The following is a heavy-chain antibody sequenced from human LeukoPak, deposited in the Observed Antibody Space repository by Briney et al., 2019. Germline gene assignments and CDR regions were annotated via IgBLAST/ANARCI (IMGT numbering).Heavy chain of an antibody. D-gene: IGHD3-10*01. CDR3: AKGLYGSGSYHTVVGPFDP. V-gene: IGHV3-23*01. Sequence: GGSLRLSCAASGFTFSSYAMSWVRQAPGKGLEWVSAISGSGGSTYYADSVKGRFTISRDNSKNTLYLQMNSLRAEDTAVYYCAKGLYGSGSYHTVVGPFDPWGQGTLVTVSS. CDR2: ISGSGGST. J-gene: IGHJ5*02. CDR1: GFTFSSYA.